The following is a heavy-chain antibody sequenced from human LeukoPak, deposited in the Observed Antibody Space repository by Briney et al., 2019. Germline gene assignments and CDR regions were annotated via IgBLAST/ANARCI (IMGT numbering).Heavy chain of an antibody. Sequence: GGSLRLSCEASGYTLSNACMSWVRQAPGKGLEWVGRIKSKTDGGATHYATPVKGRFTISRDDSKNTLYLQMSSLKTEDTAVYYCTTEAYYYDSSGAIKYFDYWGQGTLVTVSS. J-gene: IGHJ4*02. V-gene: IGHV3-15*01. CDR1: GYTLSNAC. CDR3: TTEAYYYDSSGAIKYFDY. CDR2: IKSKTDGGAT. D-gene: IGHD3-22*01.